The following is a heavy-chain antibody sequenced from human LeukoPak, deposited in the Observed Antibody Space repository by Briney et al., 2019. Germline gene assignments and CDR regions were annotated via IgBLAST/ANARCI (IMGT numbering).Heavy chain of an antibody. V-gene: IGHV3-13*01. D-gene: IGHD1-26*01. CDR1: GFTFSSYD. J-gene: IGHJ4*02. CDR3: ARENPVGGTNYFDY. Sequence: GGSLRLSCAASGFTFSSYDMHWVRQATGKGLEWVSAIGTAGDTYYPGSVKGRFTISRENAKNSLYLQMNSLRAEDTAVYYCARENPVGGTNYFDYWGQGTLVTVAS. CDR2: IGTAGDT.